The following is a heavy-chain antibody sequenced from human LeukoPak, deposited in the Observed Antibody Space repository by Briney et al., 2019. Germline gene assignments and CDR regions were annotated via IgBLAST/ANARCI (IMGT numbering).Heavy chain of an antibody. CDR2: ISYDGSNK. CDR1: GFTFSSYG. J-gene: IGHJ5*02. D-gene: IGHD1-1*01. V-gene: IGHV3-30*18. Sequence: QSGGSLRLSCAASGFTFSSYGMHWVRQAPGKGLGWVAIISYDGSNKYYTDAVKGRFTISRDNSKNTLYLQMNSLRIEDTAVYYCAKSRVQGFDPWGQGTLVTVSS. CDR3: AKSRVQGFDP.